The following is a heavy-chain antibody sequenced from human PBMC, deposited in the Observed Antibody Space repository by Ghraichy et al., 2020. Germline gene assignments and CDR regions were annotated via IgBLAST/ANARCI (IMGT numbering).Heavy chain of an antibody. CDR2: INPDGSAK. Sequence: GGSLRLSCAASDFTFSNYWMNWVRRPPGKGLEWVANINPDGSAKTYVDSVKGRFTVSRDNAKKSLYLQMNNLRGEDTAVYYCAGWSSGGNTWGQGTLVTVSS. D-gene: IGHD3-22*01. V-gene: IGHV3-7*01. J-gene: IGHJ5*02. CDR1: DFTFSNYW. CDR3: AGWSSGGNT.